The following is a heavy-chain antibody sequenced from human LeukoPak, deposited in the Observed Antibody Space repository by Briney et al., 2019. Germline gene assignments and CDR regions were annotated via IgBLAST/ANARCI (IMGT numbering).Heavy chain of an antibody. Sequence: AGGSLRLSCAASGFTFSNYWMHWVRQTPGEGLVCVSLIKGDGSSTTYADSVKGRFTISRDNAKNTVYLQMNGLRAEDTAVYYCARGNYHAMDVWGQGTTVTVSS. V-gene: IGHV3-74*01. J-gene: IGHJ6*02. CDR3: ARGNYHAMDV. CDR2: IKGDGSST. CDR1: GFTFSNYW.